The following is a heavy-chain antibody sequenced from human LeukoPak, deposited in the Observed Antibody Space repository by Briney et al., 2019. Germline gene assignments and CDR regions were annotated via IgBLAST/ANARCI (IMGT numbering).Heavy chain of an antibody. CDR3: ARSIIVVVPADDYGMDV. CDR2: INPNSGGT. V-gene: IGHV1-2*04. CDR1: GYTFTGYY. D-gene: IGHD2-2*01. J-gene: IGHJ6*04. Sequence: ASVKVSCKASGYTFTGYYMHWVRQAPGQGLEWMGWINPNSGGTNYAQKFQGWVTMTRDTSISTAYMELSRPRSDDTAVYYCARSIIVVVPADDYGMDVWGKGTTVTVSS.